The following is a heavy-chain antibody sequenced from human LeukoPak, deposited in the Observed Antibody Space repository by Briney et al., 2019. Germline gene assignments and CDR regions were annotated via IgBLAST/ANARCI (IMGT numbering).Heavy chain of an antibody. CDR2: INPNSGST. CDR3: ARNQGVRGWDNNLVDY. Sequence: ASVKVSCKASGYTFTGYYMHWVRQAPGQGLEWMGWINPNSGSTSYAQKFQGRVTMTRDTSTSTVYMELSSLRSEDTAVYYCARNQGVRGWDNNLVDYWGQGTLVTVSS. V-gene: IGHV1-46*01. J-gene: IGHJ4*02. D-gene: IGHD3-10*01. CDR1: GYTFTGYY.